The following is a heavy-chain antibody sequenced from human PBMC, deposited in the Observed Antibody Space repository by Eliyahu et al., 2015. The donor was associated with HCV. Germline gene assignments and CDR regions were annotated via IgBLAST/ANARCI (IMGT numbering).Heavy chain of an antibody. CDR2: IYSGGST. V-gene: IGHV3-53*04. CDR3: ARAEHTPPVHKEGLGGYYYYGMDV. CDR1: GFTVSXNY. D-gene: IGHD3-16*01. Sequence: EVQLVEPGGXLVQPGGSLRLSXAASGFTVSXNYMSWXPRAPGKGLEWVSVIYSGGSTYYADSVKGRFTISRHNSKNTLYLQMNSLRAEDTAVYYCARAEHTPPVHKEGLGGYYYYGMDVWGQGTTVTVSS. J-gene: IGHJ6*02.